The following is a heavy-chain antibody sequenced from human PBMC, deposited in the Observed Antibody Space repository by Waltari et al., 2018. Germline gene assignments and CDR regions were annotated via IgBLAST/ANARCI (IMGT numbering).Heavy chain of an antibody. V-gene: IGHV1-69*02. Sequence: QVQLVQSGAEAKKPGSSVRVSCRAAGGPCTSGRFNWVRQAPGQGLEWMGRIMPDISETKYAVKFQGRITITADQSTGTVYMEVRSLRSDDTAVYYCAGGDGGYYYHKMDVWGQGTTVTVSS. CDR1: GGPCTSGR. J-gene: IGHJ6*02. CDR3: AGGDGGYYYHKMDV. CDR2: IMPDISET. D-gene: IGHD3-22*01.